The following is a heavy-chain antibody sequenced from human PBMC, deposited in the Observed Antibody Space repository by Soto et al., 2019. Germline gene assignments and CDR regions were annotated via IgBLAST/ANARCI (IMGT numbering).Heavy chain of an antibody. V-gene: IGHV4-38-2*02. CDR2: IYHSGST. CDR3: ARESGYGDYQALDY. D-gene: IGHD4-17*01. Sequence: SETLSLTCAVSGYSISSGYYRGWIRQPPGKGLEWIGSIYHSGSTYYNPSLKSRVTISVDTSKNQFSLKLSSVTAADTAVYYCARESGYGDYQALDYWGQGTLVTVSS. CDR1: GYSISSGYY. J-gene: IGHJ4*02.